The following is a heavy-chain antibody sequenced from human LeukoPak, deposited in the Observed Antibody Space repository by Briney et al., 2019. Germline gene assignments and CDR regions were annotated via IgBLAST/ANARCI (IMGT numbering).Heavy chain of an antibody. V-gene: IGHV4-59*01. J-gene: IGHJ6*03. CDR2: IYYTGSS. D-gene: IGHD6-19*01. Sequence: SETLSLTCTVSGGSISSYYWSWIRQPPGNGLEWIGYIYYTGSSNYNPSLKSRVTISVATSKHQFSLNLSSVTAADTAVYYCARAGHSSTYYYMDVWGKGTTVTVSS. CDR1: GGSISSYY. CDR3: ARAGHSSTYYYMDV.